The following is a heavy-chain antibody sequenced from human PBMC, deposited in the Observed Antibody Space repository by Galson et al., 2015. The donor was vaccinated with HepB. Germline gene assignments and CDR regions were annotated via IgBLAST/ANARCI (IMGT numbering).Heavy chain of an antibody. CDR3: ARDGAHCTATNCERGWLDP. CDR1: GFTYSSYA. D-gene: IGHD1-26*01. J-gene: IGHJ5*02. Sequence: SLRLSCAASGFTYSSYAMHWVRQAPGKGLEWVAVISYDGRNQYYADSVKGRFTIFRDNSKNTLYLLMNSLRAEDTAVYYCARDGAHCTATNCERGWLDPWGQGVLVIVSS. V-gene: IGHV3-30*04. CDR2: ISYDGRNQ.